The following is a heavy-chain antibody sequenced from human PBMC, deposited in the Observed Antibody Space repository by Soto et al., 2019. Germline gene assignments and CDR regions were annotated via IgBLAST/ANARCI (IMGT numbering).Heavy chain of an antibody. CDR2: ISGSGGST. CDR3: AKIGDSSSRVYYGMDV. CDR1: GFTFSSYA. Sequence: GGSLRLSCAASGFTFSSYAMSWVRQAPGKGLEWVSAISGSGGSTYYADSVKGRFTISRDNFKNTLYLQMNSLRAEDTAVYYCAKIGDSSSRVYYGMDVWGQGTTVTVTS. J-gene: IGHJ6*02. D-gene: IGHD6-6*01. V-gene: IGHV3-23*01.